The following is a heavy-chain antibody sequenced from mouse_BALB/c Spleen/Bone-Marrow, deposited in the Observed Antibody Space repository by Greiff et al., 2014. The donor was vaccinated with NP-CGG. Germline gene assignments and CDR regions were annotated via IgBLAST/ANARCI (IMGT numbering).Heavy chain of an antibody. Sequence: VQLQQSGAELVMPGASVKMSCKASGYTFIDYWIHWVKQRPGQGLEWIGAIDTSYTYTTYNQKFKGKATLTVDASSSTAYIQLSSLTSEDSAVYYCANIYYGDYGWFSYWGQGTLVTVSA. CDR1: GYTFIDYW. V-gene: IGHV1-69*01. CDR3: ANIYYGDYGWFSY. J-gene: IGHJ3*01. CDR2: IDTSYTYT. D-gene: IGHD2-13*01.